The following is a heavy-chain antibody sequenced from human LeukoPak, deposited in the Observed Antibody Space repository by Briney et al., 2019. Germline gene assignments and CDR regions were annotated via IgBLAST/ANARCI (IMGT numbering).Heavy chain of an antibody. Sequence: PGGSLRLSCADSGFTFSDYYMSWIRQAPGKGLERVSYISSSGSTIYYADSVKGRFTISRDNAKNSLYLQMNSLRAEDTAVYYCARGHTAMEHPNIDYWGQGTLVTVSS. D-gene: IGHD5-18*01. V-gene: IGHV3-11*01. CDR1: GFTFSDYY. CDR3: ARGHTAMEHPNIDY. CDR2: ISSSGSTI. J-gene: IGHJ4*02.